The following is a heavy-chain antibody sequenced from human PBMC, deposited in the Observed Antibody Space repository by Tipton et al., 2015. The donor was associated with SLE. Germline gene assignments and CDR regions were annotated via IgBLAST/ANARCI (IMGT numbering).Heavy chain of an antibody. CDR3: ARDRAAENYYYYYMDV. CDR2: ISSSSSYI. CDR1: GFTFSSYS. Sequence: SLRLSCAASGFTFSSYSMNWVRQAPGKGLEWVSSISSSSSYIYYADSVEGRFTISRDNAKNSLYLQMNSLRAEDTAVYYCARDRAAENYYYYYMDVWGKGTTVTVSS. D-gene: IGHD6-25*01. J-gene: IGHJ6*03. V-gene: IGHV3-21*01.